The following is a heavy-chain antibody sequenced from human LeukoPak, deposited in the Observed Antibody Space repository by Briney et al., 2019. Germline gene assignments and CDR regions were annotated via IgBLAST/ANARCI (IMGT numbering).Heavy chain of an antibody. CDR3: ARLPSSRRGSYKAGGWFDP. J-gene: IGHJ5*02. V-gene: IGHV4-59*08. CDR1: GGSISSYY. Sequence: KPSETLSLTCTVSGGSISSYYWSWIRQPPGKGLEWIGYIYYSGSTNYNPSLKSRVAISVDTSKNQFSLKLSSVTAADTAVYYCARLPSSRRGSYKAGGWFDPWGQGTLVTVSS. D-gene: IGHD1-26*01. CDR2: IYYSGST.